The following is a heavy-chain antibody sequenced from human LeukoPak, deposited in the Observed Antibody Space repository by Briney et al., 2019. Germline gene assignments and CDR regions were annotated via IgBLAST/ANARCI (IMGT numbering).Heavy chain of an antibody. D-gene: IGHD3-10*01. J-gene: IGHJ4*02. V-gene: IGHV4-34*01. CDR1: GGSFSGYY. CDR2: INHSGST. Sequence: SETLSLTCAVYGGSFSGYYWSWIRQPPGKGLEWIGKINHSGSTNYNPSLKSRVTISVDTSKNQFSLKLSSVTAADTAVYYCARARSRAYYGSGSYYTKYYFDYWGQGTLVTVSS. CDR3: ARARSRAYYGSGSYYTKYYFDY.